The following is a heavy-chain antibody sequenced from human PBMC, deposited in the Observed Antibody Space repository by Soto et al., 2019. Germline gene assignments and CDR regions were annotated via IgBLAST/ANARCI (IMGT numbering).Heavy chain of an antibody. CDR2: INHSGST. CDR1: GGSFSGYY. V-gene: IGHV4-34*01. Sequence: QVQLQQWGAGLLKPSETLSLTCAVYGGSFSGYYWSWIRQPPGRGLGWIGEINHSGSTNYNPSLKSRVTISVDTSKNQFSLKLSSVTAADTAVYYCARGLTVTTSYYYYYYMDVWGKGTTVTVSS. J-gene: IGHJ6*03. CDR3: ARGLTVTTSYYYYYYMDV. D-gene: IGHD4-4*01.